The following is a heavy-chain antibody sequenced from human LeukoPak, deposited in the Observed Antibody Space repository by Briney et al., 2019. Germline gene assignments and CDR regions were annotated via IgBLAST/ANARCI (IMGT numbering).Heavy chain of an antibody. CDR2: IIPIFGTA. V-gene: IGHV1-69*13. D-gene: IGHD3-22*01. CDR1: GGTFSSYA. Sequence: ASVKVSCKASGGTFSSYAISWVRQAPGQGLEWMGGIIPIFGTANYAQKFQGRVTITADESTSTAYMELSSLRSEDTAVYYCARERYYYDQNYFDYWGQGALVTVSS. J-gene: IGHJ4*02. CDR3: ARERYYYDQNYFDY.